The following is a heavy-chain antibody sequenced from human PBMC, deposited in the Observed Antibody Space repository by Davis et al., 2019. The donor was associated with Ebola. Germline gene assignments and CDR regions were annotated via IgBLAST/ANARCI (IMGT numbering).Heavy chain of an antibody. Sequence: ASVKVSCKASGGTFSSYAISWVRQAPGQGLEWMGWINPNSGGTNYAQKFQGWVTMTRDTSISTAYMELSRLRSDDTAVYYCAREGPIAAAGTPHFDYWGQGTLVTVSS. CDR3: AREGPIAAAGTPHFDY. CDR1: GGTFSSYA. CDR2: INPNSGGT. J-gene: IGHJ4*02. V-gene: IGHV1-2*04. D-gene: IGHD6-13*01.